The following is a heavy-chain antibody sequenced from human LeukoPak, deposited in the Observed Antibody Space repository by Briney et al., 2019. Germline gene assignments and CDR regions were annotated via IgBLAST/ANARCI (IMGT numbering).Heavy chain of an antibody. D-gene: IGHD2-2*01. CDR1: GFSLRKNGVG. CDR2: IYWDGDK. CDR3: AHIHPNLGYCTSTSCYNWFDP. Sequence: QSGPTLVKPTQTLTLTCTFSGFSLRKNGVGVGWIRQPPGKALEWLALIYWDGDKRYSPSLKSRLTITKYTSKNQVVLKMTNMDPVDTATYYCAHIHPNLGYCTSTSCYNWFDPWGQGTLVTVSS. V-gene: IGHV2-5*02. J-gene: IGHJ5*02.